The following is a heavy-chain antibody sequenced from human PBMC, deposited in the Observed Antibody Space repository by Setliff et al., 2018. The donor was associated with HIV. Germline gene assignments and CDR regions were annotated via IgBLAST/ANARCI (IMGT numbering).Heavy chain of an antibody. D-gene: IGHD2-15*01. CDR1: GASISSYY. Sequence: SETLSLTCNVSGASISSYYWSWVRQPPGKGLEWIGYIYYRGGTNYNPSLKSRLTISVDAAKNQFSLKLSSVTTADTAVYYCARATATWLVDNWGQGTLVTVSS. J-gene: IGHJ4*02. CDR2: IYYRGGT. V-gene: IGHV4-59*01. CDR3: ARATATWLVDN.